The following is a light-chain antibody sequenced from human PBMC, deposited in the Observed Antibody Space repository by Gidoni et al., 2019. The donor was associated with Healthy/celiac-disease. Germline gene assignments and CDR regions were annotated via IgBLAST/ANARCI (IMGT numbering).Light chain of an antibody. Sequence: IVLTQSPGTLSFSPGERATLSCRASQSVSSSYLAWYQQKPGQAPRLLIYGASSRATGIPDRFSGSGAGTDFTLTISRLEPEDFAVYYCQQYGSAPTLTFXGXTKVEIK. CDR1: QSVSSSY. V-gene: IGKV3-20*01. CDR2: GAS. CDR3: QQYGSAPTLT. J-gene: IGKJ4*01.